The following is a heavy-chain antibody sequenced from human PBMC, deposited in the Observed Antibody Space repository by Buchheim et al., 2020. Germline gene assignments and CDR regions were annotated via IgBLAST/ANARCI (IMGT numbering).Heavy chain of an antibody. CDR3: VHRPLFTYSYGVDV. J-gene: IGHJ6*02. Sequence: QITLKESGPTLVQPAQTLTLTCTFSGLSLTTSGVGVGWIRQPPGKALEWLALTYLDDDKRYSPSLKSRLTITKDTAKNQVVLTMANMGPLDTATYYCVHRPLFTYSYGVDVWGQGTT. D-gene: IGHD3-10*01. CDR2: TYLDDDK. V-gene: IGHV2-5*02. CDR1: GLSLTTSGVG.